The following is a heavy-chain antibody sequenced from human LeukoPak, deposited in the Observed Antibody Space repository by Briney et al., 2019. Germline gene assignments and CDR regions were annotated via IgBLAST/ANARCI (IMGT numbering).Heavy chain of an antibody. CDR2: IYYSGST. CDR1: GGSISSYY. Sequence: PSETLSLTCTVSGGSISSYYWSWLRQPPGKGLEWIGYIYYSGSTNYNPSLKSRVTISVDTSKNQFSLKLSSVTAADTAVYYCARDLGGYGYYYFDYWGQGTLVTVSS. D-gene: IGHD3-16*01. V-gene: IGHV4-59*01. CDR3: ARDLGGYGYYYFDY. J-gene: IGHJ4*02.